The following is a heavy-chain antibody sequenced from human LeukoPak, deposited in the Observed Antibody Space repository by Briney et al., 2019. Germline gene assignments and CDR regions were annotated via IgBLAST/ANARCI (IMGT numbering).Heavy chain of an antibody. D-gene: IGHD4-11*01. Sequence: PGRSLRLSCVASGFTFGDYAMSWVRQAPGKGLEWVSVISGSGGSTYYADSVKGRFTISRDNSKNTLYLQMNSLRAEDTAVYYCAKGGIQKLDYWGQGTLVTVSS. CDR3: AKGGIQKLDY. CDR1: GFTFGDYA. J-gene: IGHJ4*02. CDR2: ISGSGGST. V-gene: IGHV3-23*01.